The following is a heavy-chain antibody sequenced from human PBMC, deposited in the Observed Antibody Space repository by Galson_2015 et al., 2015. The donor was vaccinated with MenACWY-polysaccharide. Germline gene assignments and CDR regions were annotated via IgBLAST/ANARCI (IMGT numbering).Heavy chain of an antibody. D-gene: IGHD5-12*01. CDR2: MSGSGGST. CDR3: ARLSGYTYRSPYYSDY. CDR1: GFTLSRYV. J-gene: IGHJ4*02. Sequence: SLRLSCAASGFTLSRYVMTWVRQAPGKGLEWVSSMSGSGGSTYYGDSVKGRFTISRDNSKNTLYLQMNSLRAEDTAIYYCARLSGYTYRSPYYSDYWGQGTLVTVSS. V-gene: IGHV3-23*01.